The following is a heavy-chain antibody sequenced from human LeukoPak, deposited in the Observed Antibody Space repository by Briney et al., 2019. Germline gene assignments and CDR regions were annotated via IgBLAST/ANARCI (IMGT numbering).Heavy chain of an antibody. CDR1: GGSFSGYY. CDR2: INHSGST. V-gene: IGHV4-34*01. D-gene: IGHD2-21*01. J-gene: IGHJ4*02. Sequence: WETLSLTCAVYGGSFSGYYWSWIRQPPGKGLEWIGEINHSGSTNYNPSLKSRVTISVDTSKNQFSLKLSSVTAADTAVYYCARAPHIVVVLYGNYFDYWGQGTLVTVSS. CDR3: ARAPHIVVVLYGNYFDY.